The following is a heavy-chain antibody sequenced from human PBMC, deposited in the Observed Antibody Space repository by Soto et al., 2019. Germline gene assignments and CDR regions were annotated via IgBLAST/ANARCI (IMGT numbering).Heavy chain of an antibody. CDR1: GFTFDDYA. D-gene: IGHD3-22*01. CDR3: AKDRMIVVDGAFDI. J-gene: IGHJ3*02. V-gene: IGHV3-9*01. Sequence: GGSLRLSCAASGFTFDDYAMHWVRQAPGKGLEWVSGISWNSGSIGYADSVKGRFTISRDNAKNSLYLQMNSLRAEDTALYYCAKDRMIVVDGAFDIWGQGTIVTAS. CDR2: ISWNSGSI.